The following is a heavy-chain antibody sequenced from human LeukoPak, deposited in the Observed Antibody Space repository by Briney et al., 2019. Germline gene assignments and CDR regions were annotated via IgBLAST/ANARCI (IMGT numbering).Heavy chain of an antibody. J-gene: IGHJ4*02. D-gene: IGHD6-19*01. V-gene: IGHV1-69*06. CDR2: IIPVFGTA. CDR3: ARSPKRYSSGWYSDY. CDR1: GGTFSSYA. Sequence: SVKVSCKASGGTFSSYAISWVRQAPGQGLEWMGGIIPVFGTANYAQKFQGRVTITADKSTSTAYMELRSLRSDDTAVYYCARSPKRYSSGWYSDYWGQGTLVTVSS.